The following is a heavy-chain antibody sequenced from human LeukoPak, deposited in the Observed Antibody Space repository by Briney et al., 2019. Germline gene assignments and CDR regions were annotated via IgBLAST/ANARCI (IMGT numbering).Heavy chain of an antibody. J-gene: IGHJ6*02. CDR3: TRDLALLWRTSYCYYYYYGMDV. V-gene: IGHV3-49*03. Sequence: PGGSLRLSCTASGFTFGDYAMSWFRQAPGKGLEWVGFIRSKAYGGTTEYAASVKGRFTISRDDSKSIAYLQMNSLKTEDTAVYYCTRDLALLWRTSYCYYYYYGMDVWGQGTTVTVSS. CDR1: GFTFGDYA. CDR2: IRSKAYGGTT. D-gene: IGHD3-10*01.